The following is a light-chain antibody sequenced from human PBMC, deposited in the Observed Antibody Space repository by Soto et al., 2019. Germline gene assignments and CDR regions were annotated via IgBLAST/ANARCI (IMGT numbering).Light chain of an antibody. CDR1: SSNIGAGYD. J-gene: IGLJ2*01. Sequence: QPVLTQPPSVSGAPGQRVTISCTGSSSNIGAGYDVHWYRQLPGTAPKLLIYDNNNRPSGVPDRFSGSKSGTSASLAITGLQAEDEADYYCQSYDSSLSAHVVFGGGTKLTVL. CDR2: DNN. CDR3: QSYDSSLSAHVV. V-gene: IGLV1-40*01.